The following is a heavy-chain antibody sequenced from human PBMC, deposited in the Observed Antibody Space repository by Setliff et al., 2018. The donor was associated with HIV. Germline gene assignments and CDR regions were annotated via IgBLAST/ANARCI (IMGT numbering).Heavy chain of an antibody. J-gene: IGHJ3*02. CDR1: GYTFTSYG. Sequence: ASVKVSCKSSGYTFTSYGISWVRQAPGQGLEWVGWISAYNGNTNYAQKLQGRVTMTTDTSTTTAYMELRSLRSDDTAVYYCARDRSIIMTFGGGNDAFDIWGQGTMVTVSS. V-gene: IGHV1-18*01. CDR2: ISAYNGNT. CDR3: ARDRSIIMTFGGGNDAFDI. D-gene: IGHD3-16*01.